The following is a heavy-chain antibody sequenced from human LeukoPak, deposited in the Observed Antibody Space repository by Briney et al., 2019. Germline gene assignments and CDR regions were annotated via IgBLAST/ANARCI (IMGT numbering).Heavy chain of an antibody. V-gene: IGHV1-18*01. CDR2: ISAYNGNT. J-gene: IGHJ6*02. D-gene: IGHD2-15*01. CDR3: AREEYCSGGSCYSGYYGMDV. Sequence: GASVKVSCKASGYTFTSYGISWVRQAPGQGLEWMGWISAYNGNTNYAQKLQGRVTMTTDTSTSTAYMELRSLRSEDTAVYYCAREEYCSGGSCYSGYYGMDVWGQGTTVTVSS. CDR1: GYTFTSYG.